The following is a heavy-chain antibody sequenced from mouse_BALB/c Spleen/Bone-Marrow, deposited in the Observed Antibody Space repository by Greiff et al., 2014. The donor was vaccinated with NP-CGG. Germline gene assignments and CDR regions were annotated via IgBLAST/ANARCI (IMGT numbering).Heavy chain of an antibody. CDR3: ARFSQLGLLAC. D-gene: IGHD3-1*01. V-gene: IGHV1-55*01. CDR1: GYNFSSYW. CDR2: IYPGSGST. Sequence: QVQLQQSGAELVKPGTSVKLSCKASGYNFSSYWINWVKLRPGQGLEWIGDIYPGSGSTNYNEKFKSKATLTVDTSSSTAYMQLSSLAPEDSALYYCARFSQLGLLACWGQGTLVTVSA. J-gene: IGHJ3*01.